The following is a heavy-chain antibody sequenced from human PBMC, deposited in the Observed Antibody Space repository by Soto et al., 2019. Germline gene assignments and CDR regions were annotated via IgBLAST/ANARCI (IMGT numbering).Heavy chain of an antibody. Sequence: ESGGGVVQPGRSLRLSCAASGFTFSSYGMHWVRQAPGKGLEWVAVIWYDGSNKYYADSVKGRFTISRDNSKNTLYLQMNSLRAEDTAVYYCARDKGHYGSGSSIGSYYYYYGMDVWGQGTTVTVSS. CDR2: IWYDGSNK. D-gene: IGHD3-10*01. CDR1: GFTFSSYG. J-gene: IGHJ6*02. V-gene: IGHV3-33*01. CDR3: ARDKGHYGSGSSIGSYYYYYGMDV.